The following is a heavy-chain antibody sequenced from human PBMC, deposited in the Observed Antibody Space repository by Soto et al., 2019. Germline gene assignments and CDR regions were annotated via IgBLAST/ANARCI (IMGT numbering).Heavy chain of an antibody. D-gene: IGHD5-12*01. J-gene: IGHJ5*02. CDR3: ARHKIRVATYNWFDP. CDR1: GGSISSYY. V-gene: IGHV4-59*08. Sequence: SETLSLTCTVSGGSISSYYWSWIRQPPGKGLEWIGYIYYSGSTNYNPSLKSRVTISVDTSKNQFSLKLSSVTAADTAVYYCARHKIRVATYNWFDPWGQGTLVTVSS. CDR2: IYYSGST.